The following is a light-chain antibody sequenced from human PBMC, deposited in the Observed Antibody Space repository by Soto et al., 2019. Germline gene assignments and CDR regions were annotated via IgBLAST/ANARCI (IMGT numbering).Light chain of an antibody. J-gene: IGLJ2*01. CDR3: SSFAGSDNLV. Sequence: QSALTQPPSASGSPGQTVTISCTGTSSDVGGYDYVSWYQQQPGKAPKLMIYEVSKRPSGVPDRFSGSKSGNTASLTVYWRQSKDEADYYCSSFAGSDNLVFGGGTKLTVL. CDR2: EVS. V-gene: IGLV2-8*01. CDR1: SSDVGGYDY.